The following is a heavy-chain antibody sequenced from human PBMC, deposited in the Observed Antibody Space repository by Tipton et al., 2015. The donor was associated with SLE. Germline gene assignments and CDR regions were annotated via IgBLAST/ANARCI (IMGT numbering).Heavy chain of an antibody. Sequence: TLSLTCTVSHGSISGHYWSWIRQPPGKGLEWIGFIYSSGNTNYNPSLKSRVTMSVGMSKNQFSLKLTSVTAADTAVYYCAREGEKAGEDFWGPGMLVTVSS. CDR2: IYSSGNT. V-gene: IGHV4-59*11. J-gene: IGHJ4*02. CDR1: HGSISGHY. D-gene: IGHD3-16*01. CDR3: AREGEKAGEDF.